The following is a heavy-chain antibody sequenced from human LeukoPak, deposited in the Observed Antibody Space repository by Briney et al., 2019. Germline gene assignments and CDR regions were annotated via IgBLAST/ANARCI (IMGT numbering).Heavy chain of an antibody. CDR2: IYYSSST. D-gene: IGHD3-16*01. Sequence: PSQTLSLTCTVSGGSISRGDYYWGWIRQPPGKGLEWIGYIYYSSSTNYNPSRQSRVTISVDTSKIHFSLRLTSVTAADTAVYYCARRGGGHAFDIWGQGTLVTVSS. CDR3: ARRGGGHAFDI. J-gene: IGHJ3*02. CDR1: GGSISRGDYY. V-gene: IGHV4-30-4*01.